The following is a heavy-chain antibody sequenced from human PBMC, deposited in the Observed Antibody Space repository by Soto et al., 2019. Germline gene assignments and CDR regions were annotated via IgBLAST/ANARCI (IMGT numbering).Heavy chain of an antibody. D-gene: IGHD6-13*01. J-gene: IGHJ4*02. V-gene: IGHV4-59*01. CDR1: GGSISSYY. CDR3: ARVATDSYSSSWYGVVDYFDY. CDR2: IYYSGST. Sequence: ETLSLTCTVSGGSISSYYWSWIRQPPGKGLEWIGYIYYSGSTNYNPSLKSRVTISVDTSKNQFSLKLSSVTAADTAVYYCARVATDSYSSSWYGVVDYFDYWGQGTLVTVSS.